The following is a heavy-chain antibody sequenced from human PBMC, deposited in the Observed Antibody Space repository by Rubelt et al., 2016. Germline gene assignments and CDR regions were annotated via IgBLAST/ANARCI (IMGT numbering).Heavy chain of an antibody. D-gene: IGHD3-10*01. CDR1: GFTFSSHG. J-gene: IGHJ4*02. CDR2: VWYAGSHQ. CDR3: AKGGYASGSFNYFDY. Sequence: LWGRGGGVVQPGRSLRLSCAPSGFTFSSHGMHWVRQAPGKGLEWVAVVWYAGSHQYYGDSVKGRFTISRDNSKNTQFLQMDSLRAEDTVVYYCAKGGYASGSFNYFDYWGQGILVTVSP. V-gene: IGHV3-33*06.